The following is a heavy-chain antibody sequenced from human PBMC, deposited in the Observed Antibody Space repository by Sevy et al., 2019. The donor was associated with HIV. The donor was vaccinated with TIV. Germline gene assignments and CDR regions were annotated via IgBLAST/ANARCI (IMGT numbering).Heavy chain of an antibody. CDR2: ISSSGSTI. CDR1: GFTFSDYY. Sequence: GGSLRLSCAASGFTFSDYYMSWIRQAPGKGLEWVSYISSSGSTIYYADSVKGRFTISRDNAKNSLYLQINSLRAEDTAVYYCARDGFPIGYSSVVGFDYWGQGTLVTVSS. J-gene: IGHJ4*02. V-gene: IGHV3-11*01. D-gene: IGHD5-18*01. CDR3: ARDGFPIGYSSVVGFDY.